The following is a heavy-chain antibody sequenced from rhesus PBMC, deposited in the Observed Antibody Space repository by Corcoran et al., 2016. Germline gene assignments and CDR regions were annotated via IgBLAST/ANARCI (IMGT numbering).Heavy chain of an antibody. CDR2: ISGSAGST. J-gene: IGHJ4*01. V-gene: IGHV4-173*01. Sequence: QLQLQASGPGLVTPSETLSLTCAVSGGSISSNYWSWIRHPPGKGLEWFGRISGSAGSTDYNPSIKSRVTISTDTSKNQCSLKLSSVTAADTAVYYCARGSISDYWGQGVLVTVSS. D-gene: IGHD2-15*01. CDR1: GGSISSNY. CDR3: ARGSISDY.